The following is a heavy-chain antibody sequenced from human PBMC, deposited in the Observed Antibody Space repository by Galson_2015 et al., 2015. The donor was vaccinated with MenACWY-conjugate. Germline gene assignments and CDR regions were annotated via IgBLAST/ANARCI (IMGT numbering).Heavy chain of an antibody. Sequence: SLRLSCAASGFTFSSYSMNWVRPAPGKGLEWVSYISSSSSMIYYADSVKGRFTISRDNAKNSLYLQMNSLRAEDTAVYYCARDSLTLRYFDLWGRGTLVTVSS. CDR2: ISSSSSMI. CDR3: ARDSLTLRYFDL. CDR1: GFTFSSYS. J-gene: IGHJ2*01. D-gene: IGHD3-16*01. V-gene: IGHV3-48*01.